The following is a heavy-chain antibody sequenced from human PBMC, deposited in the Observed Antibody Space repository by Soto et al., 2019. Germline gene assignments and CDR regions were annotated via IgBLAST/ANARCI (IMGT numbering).Heavy chain of an antibody. V-gene: IGHV3-23*01. CDR2: ILPDGST. CDR1: GFTFSTYA. J-gene: IGHJ6*02. Sequence: EVQVLESGGDLVQPGGSLRLSCAASGFTFSTYAMSWVRQAPGKGLEWVSAILPDGSTYYADSVRGRFTITRDNSKSTLYRQMNSLSAEDTAIYFCATSLLPVYYGLDVWGQGTTVTVSS. CDR3: ATSLLPVYYGLDV.